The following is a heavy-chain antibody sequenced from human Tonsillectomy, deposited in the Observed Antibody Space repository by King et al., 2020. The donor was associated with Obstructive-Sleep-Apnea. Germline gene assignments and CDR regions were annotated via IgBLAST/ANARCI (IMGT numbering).Heavy chain of an antibody. D-gene: IGHD1-1*01. CDR3: AIERTGGAY. Sequence: VQLVESGGGLVQPGGSLRLSCAASGFTISSYAMSLVRQAPRKGLEWVAAISGMVFTTYYADSVKGRFTISRDNSMNTLFLQMNSLRAEDTAVYYCAIERTGGAYWGQGSLVTVSS. V-gene: IGHV3-23*04. CDR1: GFTISSYA. CDR2: ISGMVFTT. J-gene: IGHJ4*02.